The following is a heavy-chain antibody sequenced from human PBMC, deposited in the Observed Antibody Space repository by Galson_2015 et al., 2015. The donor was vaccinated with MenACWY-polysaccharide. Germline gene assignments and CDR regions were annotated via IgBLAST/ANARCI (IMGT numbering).Heavy chain of an antibody. Sequence: SLRLSCAASGFTFSSYGMHWVRQALGKGLEWVAVISYDGSNKYYADSVKGRFTISRDNSKNTLYLQMNSLRAEDTAVYYCAKSRTGEYDSIDFWGQGTLVTVSS. CDR2: ISYDGSNK. J-gene: IGHJ4*02. CDR1: GFTFSSYG. V-gene: IGHV3-30*18. D-gene: IGHD3-22*01. CDR3: AKSRTGEYDSIDF.